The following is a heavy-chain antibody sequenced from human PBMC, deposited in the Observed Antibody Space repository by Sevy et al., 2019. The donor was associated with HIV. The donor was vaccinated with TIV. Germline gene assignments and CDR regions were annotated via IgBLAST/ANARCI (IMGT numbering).Heavy chain of an antibody. V-gene: IGHV3-13*01. Sequence: VGSLRLSCGASGFTFSSYDMHWVRQAAGKGLEWVSGIGSGGDAYYPGSVKGRFTISRENAKTSLYLQMNSLRAGDTAVYYCARSGGYSDYGMDVWGQGTTVTVSS. CDR1: GFTFSSYD. D-gene: IGHD5-12*01. J-gene: IGHJ6*02. CDR2: IGSGGDA. CDR3: ARSGGYSDYGMDV.